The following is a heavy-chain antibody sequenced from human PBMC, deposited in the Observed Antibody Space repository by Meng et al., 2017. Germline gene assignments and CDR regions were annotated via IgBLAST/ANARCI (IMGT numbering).Heavy chain of an antibody. CDR1: GLTFSSYW. Sequence: GESLKISCAASGLTFSSYWMSWVRQAPGKGLEWVANIKQDGSEKYYVDSVKGRITISRDNAKNSLYLQMNSLRAEDTAVYYWARDSMKNAFDIWGQGTMVTVSS. CDR3: ARDSMKNAFDI. CDR2: IKQDGSEK. J-gene: IGHJ3*02. V-gene: IGHV3-7*01.